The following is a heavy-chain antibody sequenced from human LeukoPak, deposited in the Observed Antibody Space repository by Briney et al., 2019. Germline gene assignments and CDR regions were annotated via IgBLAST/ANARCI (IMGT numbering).Heavy chain of an antibody. CDR3: ARVVVPAAVDY. CDR2: IYYSGST. D-gene: IGHD2-2*01. J-gene: IGHJ4*02. Sequence: SEALSLTCTVSGGSISSYYWSWIRQPPGKGLEWIGYIYYSGSTNYNPSLKSRVTISVDTSKNQFSLQLRSVTAADTAVYYCARVVVPAAVDYWGQGTLVTVSS. CDR1: GGSISSYY. V-gene: IGHV4-59*08.